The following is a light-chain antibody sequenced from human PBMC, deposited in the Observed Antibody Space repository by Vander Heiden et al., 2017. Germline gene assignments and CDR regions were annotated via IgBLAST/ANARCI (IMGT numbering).Light chain of an antibody. Sequence: IVMTQSPLSLPVTPGEPASISCRSSQSLLHSNGYNYLDWYLQKPGQSPQLLIYWGSNRAYGVPDRFSGSGSGTDFTLKISRVEAEDVGVYYCMQALQTHTFGQGTKLEIK. CDR2: WGS. CDR3: MQALQTHT. V-gene: IGKV2-28*01. J-gene: IGKJ2*01. CDR1: QSLLHSNGYNY.